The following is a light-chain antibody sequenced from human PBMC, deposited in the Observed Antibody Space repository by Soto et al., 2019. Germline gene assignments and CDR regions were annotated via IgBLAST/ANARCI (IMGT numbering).Light chain of an antibody. CDR3: NSYAGGDSFDVI. CDR1: SSDIGAYNY. J-gene: IGLJ2*01. CDR2: DVT. Sequence: QSVLTQPPSASGSPGQSVTISCTGTSSDIGAYNYVSWYQQYPGKAPKLIIYDVTERPSGVPDRFSGSKSGNTASLTVSGLRADDEAVYYYNSYAGGDSFDVIFGGGTKLTVL. V-gene: IGLV2-8*01.